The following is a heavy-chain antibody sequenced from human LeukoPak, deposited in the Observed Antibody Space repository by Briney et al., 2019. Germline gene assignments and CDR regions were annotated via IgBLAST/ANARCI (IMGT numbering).Heavy chain of an antibody. D-gene: IGHD2-2*01. Sequence: VASVKVSCKASGYTLTSYVISWVRQAPGQGLEGMGWISAYKGNTDYAQKLRGRVTMTTDTSTSTAYMELRSLRSDDTAVYYCARSPLGYCSSTSCEDPWFDYWGQGTLVTVSS. J-gene: IGHJ4*02. V-gene: IGHV1-18*04. CDR1: GYTLTSYV. CDR2: ISAYKGNT. CDR3: ARSPLGYCSSTSCEDPWFDY.